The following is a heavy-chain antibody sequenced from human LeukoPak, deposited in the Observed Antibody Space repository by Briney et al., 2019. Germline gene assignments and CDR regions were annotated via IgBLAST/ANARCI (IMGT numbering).Heavy chain of an antibody. J-gene: IGHJ5*02. V-gene: IGHV4-38-2*01. CDR3: ARHEYSGSYYGLSWFDP. CDR1: GYSVSSGYS. D-gene: IGHD1-26*01. Sequence: KPSETLSLTCAVSGYSVSSGYSWGWVRLPPGKGLEWIASIYYSGSTYCNPSLKSRVTISVDTSKNQLSLKLSSLTAADTAVYYCARHEYSGSYYGLSWFDPWGQGTLVTVSS. CDR2: IYYSGST.